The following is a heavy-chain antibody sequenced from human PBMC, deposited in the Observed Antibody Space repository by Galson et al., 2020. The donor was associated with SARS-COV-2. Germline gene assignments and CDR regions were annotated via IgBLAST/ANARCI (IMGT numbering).Heavy chain of an antibody. D-gene: IGHD3-10*01. J-gene: IGHJ4*02. Sequence: SETLPLTCTVSGGSVSSGSYYWSWIRQPPGKGLEWIGYIYDSGYTKYNPSLKSRVTISVDTSKNQFSLKLSSVTAADTAVYYCARDPLSPYYYGSGSYGYWGQGTLVTVSS. CDR2: IYDSGYT. CDR3: ARDPLSPYYYGSGSYGY. V-gene: IGHV4-61*01. CDR1: GGSVSSGSYY.